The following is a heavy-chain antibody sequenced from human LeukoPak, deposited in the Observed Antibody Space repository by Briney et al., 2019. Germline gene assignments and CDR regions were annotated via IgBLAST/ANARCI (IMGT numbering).Heavy chain of an antibody. CDR2: IRSKTYGGTT. V-gene: IGHV3-49*04. Sequence: PGGSLRLSCTASGFTFGDYAMSWVRQAPGKGLEWVGFIRSKTYGGTTEYAASVKGGFIISRDDSKSIAYLQMNSLKTEDTAVYYCQTYDDFWNYYTVDYWGQGTLVTVSS. CDR1: GFTFGDYA. D-gene: IGHD3-3*01. CDR3: QTYDDFWNYYTVDY. J-gene: IGHJ4*02.